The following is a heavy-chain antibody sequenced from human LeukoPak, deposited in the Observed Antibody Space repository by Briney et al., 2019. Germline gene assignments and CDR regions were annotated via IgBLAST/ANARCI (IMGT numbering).Heavy chain of an antibody. J-gene: IGHJ4*02. D-gene: IGHD1/OR15-1a*01. CDR2: INHSGST. CDR3: ARGTTRDFDY. Sequence: SETLSLTCAVYGGSFSGYYWSWIRQPPGKGLEWIGEINHSGSTNYNPSLKSRVTISVDTSKNQFSLKLSSVTAADTAVYYCARGTTRDFDYWSQGTLVTVSS. CDR1: GGSFSGYY. V-gene: IGHV4-34*01.